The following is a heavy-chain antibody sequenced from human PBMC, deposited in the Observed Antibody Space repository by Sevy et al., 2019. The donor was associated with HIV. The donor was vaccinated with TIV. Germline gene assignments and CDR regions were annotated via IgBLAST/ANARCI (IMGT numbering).Heavy chain of an antibody. V-gene: IGHV4-59*01. D-gene: IGHD5-12*01. Sequence: SETLSLTCTVSDGSMSSYYWSWIWQPPGKGLEWIGYIYYNGNTNYNPSLESRVTMSIHTSMKQFSLKLRSVTAADTAMYYCARGTRDGYNLYFDSWGQGTLVTVSS. J-gene: IGHJ4*02. CDR3: ARGTRDGYNLYFDS. CDR2: IYYNGNT. CDR1: DGSMSSYY.